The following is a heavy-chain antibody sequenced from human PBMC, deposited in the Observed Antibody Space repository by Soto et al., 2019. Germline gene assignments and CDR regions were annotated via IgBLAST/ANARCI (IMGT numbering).Heavy chain of an antibody. CDR2: IFPSVTT. Sequence: SETVSLTCGASGGSLSGATYSWNWIRHPPGKGLEWIGYIFPSVTTYYNPSLKRRVTISIDVSKNQFSLSLRSLTAADTAVYYCARSRELDYWSQEPPVTASS. CDR1: GGSLSGATYS. V-gene: IGHV4-30-2*01. J-gene: IGHJ4*02. CDR3: ARSRELDY. D-gene: IGHD1-1*01.